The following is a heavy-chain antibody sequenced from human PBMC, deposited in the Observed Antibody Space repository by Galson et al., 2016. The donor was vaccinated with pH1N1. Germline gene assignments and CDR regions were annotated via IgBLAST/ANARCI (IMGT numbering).Heavy chain of an antibody. CDR2: ISSSGSSI. CDR1: GFIFSAYE. J-gene: IGHJ6*03. V-gene: IGHV3-48*03. CDR3: ARDRLLRGVIVLPPYYYYLDV. D-gene: IGHD3-10*01. Sequence: SLRLSYAASGFIFSAYEMNWVRQAPGKGLEWVSYISSSGSSIYYADSVKGRFTISRDNAKNSLYLQINSLRAEDTAGYYCARDRLLRGVIVLPPYYYYLDVWGKGTTVAVSS.